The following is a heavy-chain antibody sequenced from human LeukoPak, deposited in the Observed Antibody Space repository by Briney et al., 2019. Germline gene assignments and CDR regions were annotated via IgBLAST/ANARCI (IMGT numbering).Heavy chain of an antibody. CDR3: ARDGHYDSSGCLDY. V-gene: IGHV3-30-3*01. J-gene: IGHJ4*02. Sequence: PGRSLRLSCAASGFTFSSYSIHWVRQTPDKGLEWVAVILADGSNKYYADSVKGRFTISRDNSRNTLYLQMNSLRVEDTAVYYCARDGHYDSSGCLDYWGQGTLVTVS. CDR1: GFTFSSYS. CDR2: ILADGSNK. D-gene: IGHD3-22*01.